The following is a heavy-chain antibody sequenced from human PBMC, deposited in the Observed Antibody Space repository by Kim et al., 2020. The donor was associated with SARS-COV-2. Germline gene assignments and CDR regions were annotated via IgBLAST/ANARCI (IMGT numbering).Heavy chain of an antibody. V-gene: IGHV1-46*01. D-gene: IGHD2-21*01. J-gene: IGHJ4*02. CDR2: PSGGSA. Sequence: PSGGSANYAQNFQGRITLTRDTSTSTVYMELSSLRSEDTAVYYCARIADYWGQGTPVTVSS. CDR3: ARIADY.